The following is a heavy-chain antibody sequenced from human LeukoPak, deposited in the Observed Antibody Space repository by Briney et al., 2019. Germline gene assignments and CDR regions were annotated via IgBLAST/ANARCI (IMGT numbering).Heavy chain of an antibody. V-gene: IGHV7-4-1*02. Sequence: ASVKVSCKASGYTFISYAMNWVRQAPGQGLEWMGWINTNTGNPTYAQGFTGRFVFSLDTSVSTAYLQISGLKADDTAVYYCARAYQPLGGLSLPDYWGQGTLVSVSS. CDR3: ARAYQPLGGLSLPDY. J-gene: IGHJ4*02. CDR1: GYTFISYA. CDR2: INTNTGNP. D-gene: IGHD3-16*02.